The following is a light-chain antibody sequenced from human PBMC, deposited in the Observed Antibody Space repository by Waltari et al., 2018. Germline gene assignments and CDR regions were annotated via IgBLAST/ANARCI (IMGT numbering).Light chain of an antibody. Sequence: QSALTQPPSASGSPGQSVTISCTGTSNDIGGYFYVSWYQQHPGKAPNLVLYEVTNRPSGVPDSFAGSKSGNTASLTVSGLQAEDEAEYYCASYASYNTLVFGGGTKLTVL. CDR3: ASYASYNTLV. J-gene: IGLJ2*01. CDR1: SNDIGGYFY. CDR2: EVT. V-gene: IGLV2-8*01.